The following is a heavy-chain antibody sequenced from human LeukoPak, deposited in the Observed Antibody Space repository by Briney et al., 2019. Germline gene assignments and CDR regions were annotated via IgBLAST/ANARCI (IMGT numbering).Heavy chain of an antibody. Sequence: ETLSLTCTVSGGSISSYYWSWVRQAPGKGLEWVANIKQDGSENYYVDSVKGRFTISRDNAKNSLYLQLNSLRVEDTAMYYCARVLNYYASGGDYWGQGTLVTVSS. D-gene: IGHD3-10*01. CDR2: IKQDGSEN. CDR1: GGSISSYY. J-gene: IGHJ4*02. V-gene: IGHV3-7*04. CDR3: ARVLNYYASGGDY.